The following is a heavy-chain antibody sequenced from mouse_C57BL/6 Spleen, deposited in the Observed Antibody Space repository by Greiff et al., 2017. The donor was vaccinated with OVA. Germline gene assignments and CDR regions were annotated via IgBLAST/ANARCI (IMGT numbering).Heavy chain of an antibody. V-gene: IGHV1-53*01. D-gene: IGHD1-1*01. Sequence: QVQLQQPGTELVKPGASVKLSCKASGYTFTSYWMHWVKQRPGQGLEWLGNINPSNGGTNYNEKFKSKATLTVDKSSSTAYLQLSSLTSEDSAVYYCARDGSSSWDFDVWGTGTTVTVSS. CDR3: ARDGSSSWDFDV. CDR1: GYTFTSYW. J-gene: IGHJ1*03. CDR2: INPSNGGT.